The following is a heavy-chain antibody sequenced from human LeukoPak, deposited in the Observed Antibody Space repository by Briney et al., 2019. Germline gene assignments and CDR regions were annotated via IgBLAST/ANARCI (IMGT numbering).Heavy chain of an antibody. D-gene: IGHD3-22*01. CDR1: GFTFSSYS. CDR2: ISSSSTSM. CDR3: ARVDYYDSSGYYFDY. J-gene: IGHJ4*02. V-gene: IGHV3-21*01. Sequence: GGSLRLSCAASGFTFSSYSMNWVRQAPGKGLEWVSSISSSSTSMYYADSVRGRFTISRDNAKNSLYLQMNSLRAEDTAVYYCARVDYYDSSGYYFDYWGQGTLVTVSS.